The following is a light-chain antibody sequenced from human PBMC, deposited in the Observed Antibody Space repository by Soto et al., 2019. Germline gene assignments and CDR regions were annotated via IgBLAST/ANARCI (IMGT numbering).Light chain of an antibody. Sequence: QSVLTQSPSASASLGASVKLTCALSSDYSSYAIAWHQQQPKKGPRYLMKLNSDGSHSKGDGIPDRFSGSSSGAERYLTISSLQSEDEADYYCQTWGTGIQVFGGGTKLTVL. CDR1: SDYSSYA. CDR3: QTWGTGIQV. V-gene: IGLV4-69*01. CDR2: LNSDGSH. J-gene: IGLJ3*02.